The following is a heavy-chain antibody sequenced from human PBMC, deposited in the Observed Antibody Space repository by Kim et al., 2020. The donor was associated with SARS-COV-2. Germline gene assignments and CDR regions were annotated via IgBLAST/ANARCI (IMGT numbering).Heavy chain of an antibody. J-gene: IGHJ4*02. D-gene: IGHD2-2*01. CDR3: AVVTVRRFDY. Sequence: SVKVSCKASGDSLTNYGVSWVRQAPGQGLEWMGGIIPMSETTNYAQKFRGRVTITADESTNTAYMELSSLRCEDAAVYYCAVVTVRRFDYWGQGTLVTVSS. CDR1: GDSLTNYG. V-gene: IGHV1-69*13. CDR2: IIPMSETT.